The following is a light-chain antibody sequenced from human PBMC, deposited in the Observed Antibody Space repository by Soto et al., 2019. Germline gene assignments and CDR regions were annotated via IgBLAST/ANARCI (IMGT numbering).Light chain of an antibody. J-gene: IGLJ1*01. CDR3: SSYAGTHIV. Sequence: QCALTQPPSASGSPGQSVAISCTGTSSDVGGYNYVSWYQQHPGKAPKLMIYDVSKRPSGVPDRFSGSKSGNTASLTVSGLQAEDEAEYYCSSYAGTHIVFVTGTKVTVL. CDR1: SSDVGGYNY. CDR2: DVS. V-gene: IGLV2-8*01.